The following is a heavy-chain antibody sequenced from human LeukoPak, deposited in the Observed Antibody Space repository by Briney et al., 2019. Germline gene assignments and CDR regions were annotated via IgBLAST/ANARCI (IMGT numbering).Heavy chain of an antibody. CDR2: ISSSSSTI. Sequence: GGSLRLSRAASGFTFSSYSMNWVRQSPGNGLEWFSYISSSSSTIYYADSVKGRFTISRDNAKNSLYLQMNSLRAEDTAVYYCGRVLRYCSGGNCYSGGLGYMDVWGKGTTVTISS. J-gene: IGHJ6*03. CDR3: GRVLRYCSGGNCYSGGLGYMDV. CDR1: GFTFSSYS. V-gene: IGHV3-48*01. D-gene: IGHD2-15*01.